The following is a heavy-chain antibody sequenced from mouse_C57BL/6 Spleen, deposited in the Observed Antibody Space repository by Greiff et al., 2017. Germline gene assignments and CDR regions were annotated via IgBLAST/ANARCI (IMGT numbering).Heavy chain of an antibody. V-gene: IGHV5-6*01. Sequence: EVMLVESGGDLVKPGGSLKLSCAASGFTFSSYGMSWVRQTPDKRLEWVATISSGGSYTYYPDSVKGRFTISRDNAKNTLYLQMSSLKSEDTAMYYCARTSSYYGSSYFDYWGQGTTLTVSS. CDR1: GFTFSSYG. CDR3: ARTSSYYGSSYFDY. CDR2: ISSGGSYT. D-gene: IGHD1-1*01. J-gene: IGHJ2*01.